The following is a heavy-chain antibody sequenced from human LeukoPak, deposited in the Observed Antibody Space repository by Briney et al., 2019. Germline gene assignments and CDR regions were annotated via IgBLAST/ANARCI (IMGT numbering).Heavy chain of an antibody. D-gene: IGHD3-22*01. CDR3: ARARITMMAFDV. J-gene: IGHJ3*01. CDR1: GYTFTSFD. CDR2: MNPNNGNT. Sequence: VSVKVSCKTSGYTFTSFDINWVRQATGQGLEWMGWMNPNNGNTGFVQKFHGRVTMTRNTSISTAYMELSSLRSDDTAVYYCARARITMMAFDVWGQGTVVTVSS. V-gene: IGHV1-8*01.